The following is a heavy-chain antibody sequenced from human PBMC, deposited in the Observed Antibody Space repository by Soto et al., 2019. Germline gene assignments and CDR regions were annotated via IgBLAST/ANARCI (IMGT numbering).Heavy chain of an antibody. CDR3: AKGGSTGWYDAFDI. CDR1: GFTFSSYV. D-gene: IGHD6-19*01. J-gene: IGHJ3*02. Sequence: EVQLLESGGGLVQPGGSLRLSCAASGFTFSSYVMNWVRQAPGKGLEWVATISGSGGSTYYAESVEGRFTFYRDNSKNTLHLLMNSLRAEDTAVYYCAKGGSTGWYDAFDIWGQGTMVTVSS. V-gene: IGHV3-23*01. CDR2: ISGSGGST.